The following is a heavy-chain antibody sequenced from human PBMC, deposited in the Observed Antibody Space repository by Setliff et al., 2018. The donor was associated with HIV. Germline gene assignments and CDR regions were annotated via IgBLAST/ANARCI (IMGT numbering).Heavy chain of an antibody. CDR1: GGSINTNSFY. J-gene: IGHJ5*02. D-gene: IGHD3-3*01. CDR3: ATLSEKTYYKFWTGSAPGWFDP. CDR2: VFYSGST. Sequence: SETLSLTCIVSGGSINTNSFYWAWIRQSPGKGLEWLGSVFYSGSTYDNPSLKSRVNISVDTSKNQFSLRLTSVTAADTATYYCATLSEKTYYKFWTGSAPGWFDPGGQGALVTVSS. V-gene: IGHV4-39*01.